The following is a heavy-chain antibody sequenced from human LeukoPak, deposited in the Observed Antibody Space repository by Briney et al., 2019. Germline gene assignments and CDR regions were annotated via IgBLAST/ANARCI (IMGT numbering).Heavy chain of an antibody. J-gene: IGHJ6*03. CDR3: ARVVEVYYYYYYMDV. Sequence: SETLSLTCTVSGGSISSYYWSWIRQPAGKGLEWIGRIYTSGSTNYDPSLKSRVTMSVDTSKNQFSLKLSSVTAADTAVYYCARVVEVYYYYYYMDVWGKGTTVTVSS. CDR2: IYTSGST. D-gene: IGHD2-2*01. V-gene: IGHV4-4*07. CDR1: GGSISSYY.